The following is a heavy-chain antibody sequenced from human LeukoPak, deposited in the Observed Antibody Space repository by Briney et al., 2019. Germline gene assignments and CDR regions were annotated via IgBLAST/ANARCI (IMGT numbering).Heavy chain of an antibody. V-gene: IGHV4-4*02. J-gene: IGHJ4*02. Sequence: SETLSLTCAVSGGSISSSNWWSWVRQPPGKGLEWIGEIYHSGSTNYNPSLKSRVTISVDTSKNQFSLKLSSVTAADTAVYYCARASGGSRMIDYWGQGTLVTVSS. CDR3: ARASGGSRMIDY. CDR2: IYHSGST. D-gene: IGHD2/OR15-2a*01. CDR1: GGSISSSNW.